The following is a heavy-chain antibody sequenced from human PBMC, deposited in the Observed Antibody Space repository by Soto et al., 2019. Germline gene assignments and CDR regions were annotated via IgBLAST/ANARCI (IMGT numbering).Heavy chain of an antibody. CDR3: AMGPGYCSGGSCYSAPFDY. V-gene: IGHV3-23*01. D-gene: IGHD2-15*01. J-gene: IGHJ4*02. Sequence: PGGSLRLSCAASGFTFSSYAMSWVRQAPGKGLEWVSAISGSGGSTYYADSVKGRFTISRDNSKNTLYLQMNSLRAEDTAVYYCAMGPGYCSGGSCYSAPFDYWGQGTLVTVSS. CDR1: GFTFSSYA. CDR2: ISGSGGST.